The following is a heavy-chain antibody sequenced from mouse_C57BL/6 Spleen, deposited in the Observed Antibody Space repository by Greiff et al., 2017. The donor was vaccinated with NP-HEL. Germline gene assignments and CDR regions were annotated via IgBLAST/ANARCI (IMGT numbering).Heavy chain of an antibody. J-gene: IGHJ1*03. V-gene: IGHV1-53*01. CDR2: INPSNGGT. CDR1: GYTFTSYW. D-gene: IGHD2-2*01. CDR3: ARPIYYGYDWYFDV. Sequence: VQLQQPGTELVKPGASVKLSCKASGYTFTSYWMHWVKQRPGQGLEWIGNINPSNGGTNYNEKFKSKATLTVDKSSSTAYMQLSSLTSEDSAVYYCARPIYYGYDWYFDVWGTGTTVTVSS.